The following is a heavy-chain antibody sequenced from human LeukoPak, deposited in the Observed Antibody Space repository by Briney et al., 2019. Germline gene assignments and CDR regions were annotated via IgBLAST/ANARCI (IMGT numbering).Heavy chain of an antibody. CDR1: GYTFTSYG. CDR3: ARKGSSSWYREYYFDY. D-gene: IGHD6-13*01. J-gene: IGHJ4*02. CDR2: INPNSGGT. Sequence: GASVKVSCKASGYTFTSYGISWVRQAPGQGLEWMGWINPNSGGTNYAQKFQGRVTMTRDTSISTAYMELSRLRSDDTAVYYCARKGSSSWYREYYFDYWGQGTLVTVSS. V-gene: IGHV1-2*02.